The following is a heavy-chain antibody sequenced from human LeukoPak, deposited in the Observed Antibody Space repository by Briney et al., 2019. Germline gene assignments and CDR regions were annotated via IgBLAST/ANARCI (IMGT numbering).Heavy chain of an antibody. CDR3: ASSSSHYYYYGMDV. V-gene: IGHV3-48*04. CDR1: GFTFSSYS. CDR2: ISSSGSTI. D-gene: IGHD6-6*01. J-gene: IGHJ6*02. Sequence: PGGSLRLSCAASGFTFSSYSMNWIRQAPGKGLEWVSYISSSGSTIYYADSVKGRFTISRDNAKNSLYLQMNSLRAEDTAVYYCASSSSHYYYYGMDVWGQGTTVTVSS.